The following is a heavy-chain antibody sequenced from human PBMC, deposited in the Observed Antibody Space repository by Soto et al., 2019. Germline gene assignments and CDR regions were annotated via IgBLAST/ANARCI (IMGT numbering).Heavy chain of an antibody. CDR3: ARHGQLEPFDY. CDR1: EFTFSDFY. CDR2: ISTDSTYI. D-gene: IGHD6-6*01. J-gene: IGHJ4*02. V-gene: IGHV3-11*06. Sequence: VHLVESGGGLVKPGGSLRLSCVASEFTFSDFYMSRIRQAPGKGLEWISYISTDSTYISYVDSVKGRFTISRDNARNSLFLQITDLRVEDTAVYYCARHGQLEPFDYWGQGTLVTVSS.